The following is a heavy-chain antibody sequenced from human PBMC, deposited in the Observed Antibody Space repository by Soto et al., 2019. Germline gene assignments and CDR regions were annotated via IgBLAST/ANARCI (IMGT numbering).Heavy chain of an antibody. CDR1: GFTFSSYA. D-gene: IGHD3-10*01. CDR2: ISGSGGST. Sequence: PGGSLRLSCAASGFTFSSYAMSWVRQAPGKGLEWVSAISGSGGSTYYADSVKGRFTISRDNSKNTLYLQMNSLRAEDTAVYYCAKDQKGGVPTLEVRLAFDIWGQGTMVTVSS. V-gene: IGHV3-23*01. J-gene: IGHJ3*02. CDR3: AKDQKGGVPTLEVRLAFDI.